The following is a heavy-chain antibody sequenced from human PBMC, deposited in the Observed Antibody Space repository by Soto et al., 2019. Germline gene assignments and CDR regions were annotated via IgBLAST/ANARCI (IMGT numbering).Heavy chain of an antibody. J-gene: IGHJ3*02. CDR2: ISYDGSNK. CDR3: ARARPYCGGDCFDAFDI. D-gene: IGHD2-21*02. Sequence: GGSLRLSCAASGFTFSSYAMHWVRQAPGKGLEWVAVISYDGSNKYYADSVKGRFTISRDNSKNTLYLQMNSLRAEDTAVYYCARARPYCGGDCFDAFDIWGQGTMVNV. CDR1: GFTFSSYA. V-gene: IGHV3-30-3*01.